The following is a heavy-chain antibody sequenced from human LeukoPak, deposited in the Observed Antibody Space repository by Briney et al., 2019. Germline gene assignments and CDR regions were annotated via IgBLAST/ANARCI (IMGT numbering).Heavy chain of an antibody. CDR1: GFTFSSYG. J-gene: IGHJ6*03. CDR3: ARVIAAAGHYYYMDV. CDR2: IRYDGSNK. D-gene: IGHD6-13*01. Sequence: GGSLRLSCAASGFTFSSYGMHWVRQAPGKGLEWVAFIRYDGSNKYYTDSVKGRFTISRDNSKNTLYLQMNSLRAEDTSVYYCARVIAAAGHYYYMDVWGQGTTVTMSS. V-gene: IGHV3-30*02.